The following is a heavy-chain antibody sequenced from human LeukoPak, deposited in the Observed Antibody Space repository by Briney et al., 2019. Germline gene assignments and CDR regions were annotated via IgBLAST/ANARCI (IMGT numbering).Heavy chain of an antibody. D-gene: IGHD4/OR15-4a*01. CDR2: IYNSGNT. CDR1: GGSINNYY. Sequence: KASETLSLTCAVSGGSINNYYWSWLRQPPGKGLEWIGYIYNSGNTNSNPSLKSRVAISLDTSKNQFSLKLSSVTAADTAVYYCARVVLGYYYAMDVWGQGTTVTVSS. V-gene: IGHV4-59*01. J-gene: IGHJ6*02. CDR3: ARVVLGYYYAMDV.